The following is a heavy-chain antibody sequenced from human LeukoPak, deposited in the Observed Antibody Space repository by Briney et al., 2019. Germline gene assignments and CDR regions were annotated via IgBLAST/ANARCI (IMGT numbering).Heavy chain of an antibody. J-gene: IGHJ4*02. Sequence: GGSLRLSCAASGFTFSSYSMNWARQAPGKGLEWVSSISSSSYIYYADSVKGRFTISRDNAKNSLYLQMNSLRAEDTAVYYCARGIYDFWSGYYGGPFDYWGQGTLVTVSS. CDR1: GFTFSSYS. V-gene: IGHV3-21*01. CDR3: ARGIYDFWSGYYGGPFDY. CDR2: ISSSSYI. D-gene: IGHD3-3*01.